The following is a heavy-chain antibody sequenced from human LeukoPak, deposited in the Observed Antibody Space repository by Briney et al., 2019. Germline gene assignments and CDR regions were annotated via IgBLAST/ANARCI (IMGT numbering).Heavy chain of an antibody. D-gene: IGHD1-26*01. CDR3: AKDLTQGADI. CDR2: ISGSGGST. Sequence: ETLSLTCTVSGGTMRNYYWTWIRQSPGKGLEWVSAISGSGGSTYYADSVKGRFTISRDNSKNTLYLQMNSLRAEDTAVYYCAKDLTQGADIWGQGTMVTVSS. V-gene: IGHV3-23*01. CDR1: GGTMRNYY. J-gene: IGHJ3*02.